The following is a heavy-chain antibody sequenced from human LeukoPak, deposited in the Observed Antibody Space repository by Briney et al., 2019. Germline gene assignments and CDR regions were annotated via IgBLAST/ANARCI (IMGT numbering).Heavy chain of an antibody. CDR1: GFTFDDNG. D-gene: IGHD2-21*02. J-gene: IGHJ1*01. V-gene: IGHV3-20*04. Sequence: GGSLRLSCAASGFTFDDNGMSWVRQVPGKGLEWVSGINWNSGVTGYADSVKGRFNISRDNAKNSLFLEMNSLRDEDTAFYYCARGDGPTVTADYFQNWGQGTLVTVSS. CDR2: INWNSGVT. CDR3: ARGDGPTVTADYFQN.